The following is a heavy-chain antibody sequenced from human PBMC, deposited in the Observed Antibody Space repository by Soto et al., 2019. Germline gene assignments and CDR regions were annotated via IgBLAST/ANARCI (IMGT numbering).Heavy chain of an antibody. D-gene: IGHD3-16*01. CDR3: AGQLGYYDY. V-gene: IGHV4-39*01. Sequence: SETLSLTCTVSGGSISSSVQYWGWIRQPPGKGLEWIGTIHYGGSTYYNPSLKSRVTISVDTSKNQFSPNLGSVTAADSAVYFCAGQLGYYDYWGQGTLVTVSS. J-gene: IGHJ4*02. CDR2: IHYGGST. CDR1: GGSISSSVQY.